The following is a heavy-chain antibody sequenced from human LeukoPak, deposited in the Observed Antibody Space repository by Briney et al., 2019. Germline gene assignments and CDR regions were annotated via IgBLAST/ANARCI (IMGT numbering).Heavy chain of an antibody. J-gene: IGHJ5*02. CDR1: GFTFDDYA. CDR3: AKDRTQQLVLGWFDP. D-gene: IGHD6-13*01. CDR2: ISGDGGST. Sequence: PGGSLRLSCAASGFTFDDYAMHWVRQAPGKGLEWVSLISGDGGSTYYADSVKGRFTISRDNSKNSLYPQMNSLRTEDTALYYCAKDRTQQLVLGWFDPWGQGTLVTVSS. V-gene: IGHV3-43*02.